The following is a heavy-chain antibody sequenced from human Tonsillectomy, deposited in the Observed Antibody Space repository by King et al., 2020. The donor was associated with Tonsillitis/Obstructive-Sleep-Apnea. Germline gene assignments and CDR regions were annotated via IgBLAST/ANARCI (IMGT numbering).Heavy chain of an antibody. V-gene: IGHV1-69*01. J-gene: IGHJ3*02. CDR3: ARAWNDYGEAQGAFDI. Sequence: EQLVQSGAEVKKPGSSVKVSCKASGGTFSSYAISWVRQAPGQGLEWMGGIIPIFGTANYAQTFQGRVTITADESTSTAYMELSSLRSEDTAVYYCARAWNDYGEAQGAFDIWGQGTMVTVSS. CDR1: GGTFSSYA. D-gene: IGHD4-17*01. CDR2: IIPIFGTA.